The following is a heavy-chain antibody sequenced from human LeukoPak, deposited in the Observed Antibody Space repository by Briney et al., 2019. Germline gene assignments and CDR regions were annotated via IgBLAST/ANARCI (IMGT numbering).Heavy chain of an antibody. V-gene: IGHV1-2*02. J-gene: IGHJ4*02. D-gene: IGHD1-14*01. CDR1: GYTFTGYY. CDR2: IDPKRGGT. CDR3: ATSIEAEIWYFDY. Sequence: GASVKVSCKASGYTFTGYYMHWVRQAPGQGLEWMGWIDPKRGGTNYAQKFQGRVTMTRDTSISTAYMEVSRLRSDDTAVYYCATSIEAEIWYFDYWGQGTLVTVSS.